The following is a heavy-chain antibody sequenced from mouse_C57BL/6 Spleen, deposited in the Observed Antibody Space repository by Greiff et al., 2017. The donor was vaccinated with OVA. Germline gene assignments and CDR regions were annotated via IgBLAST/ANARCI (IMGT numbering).Heavy chain of an antibody. CDR3: ARWATTVVAFDD. D-gene: IGHD1-1*01. CDR1: GYTFTDYN. CDR2: INPNNGGT. Sequence: EVQLQQSGPELVKPGASVKIPCKASGYTFTDYNMDWVKQSHGKSLEWIGDINPNNGGTIYNQKFKGKATLTVDKSSSTAYMELRSLTSEDTAVYDCARWATTVVAFDDWGQGTTLTVSS. J-gene: IGHJ2*01. V-gene: IGHV1-18*01.